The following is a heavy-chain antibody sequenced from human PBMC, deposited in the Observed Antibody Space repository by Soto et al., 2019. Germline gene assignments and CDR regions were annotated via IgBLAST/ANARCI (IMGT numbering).Heavy chain of an antibody. CDR2: ISSSSSYI. V-gene: IGHV3-21*01. Sequence: GGSLRLSCAASGFTFSSYSMNWVRQAPGKGLEWVSSISSSSSYIYYADSVKGRFTISRDNAKNSLYLQMNSLRAEDTAVYYCARDRTQNDFWSGYGNYYYYYYMDVWGKGTTVTVSS. J-gene: IGHJ6*03. CDR3: ARDRTQNDFWSGYGNYYYYYYMDV. CDR1: GFTFSSYS. D-gene: IGHD3-3*01.